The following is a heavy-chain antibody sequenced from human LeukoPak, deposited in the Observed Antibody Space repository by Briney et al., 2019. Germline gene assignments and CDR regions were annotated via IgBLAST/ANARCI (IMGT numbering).Heavy chain of an antibody. CDR3: ARVRDFWSGAFDP. D-gene: IGHD3-3*01. Sequence: ASVKVSCKASGYTFTGYYMHWVRQAPGQGLEWMGWINPNSGGTNCAQKFQGRVTMTRDTSISTAYMELSRLRSADTAVYYCARVRDFWSGAFDPWGQGTLVTVSS. V-gene: IGHV1-2*02. CDR2: INPNSGGT. CDR1: GYTFTGYY. J-gene: IGHJ5*02.